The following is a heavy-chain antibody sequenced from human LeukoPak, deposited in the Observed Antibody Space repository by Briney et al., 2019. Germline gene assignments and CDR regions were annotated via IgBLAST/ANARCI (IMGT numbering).Heavy chain of an antibody. CDR2: IYTSGST. CDR1: GGSISSGSYY. Sequence: SGTLSLTCTVSGGSISSGSYYWSWIRQPAGKGLEWIGRIYTSGSTNYNPSLKSRVTISVDTSKNQFSLKLSSVTAADTAVYYCARGYSGSDYYYMDVWGKGTTVTVSS. CDR3: ARGYSGSDYYYMDV. D-gene: IGHD1-26*01. V-gene: IGHV4-61*02. J-gene: IGHJ6*03.